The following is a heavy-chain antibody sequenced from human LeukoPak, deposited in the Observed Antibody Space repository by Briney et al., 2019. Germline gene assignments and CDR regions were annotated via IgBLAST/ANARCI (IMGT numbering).Heavy chain of an antibody. Sequence: SETLSLTCTVSGGSISSYYWSWIRQPPGKGLEWIGYIYYSGSTNYNPSLKSRVTISVDTSKNQFSLKLSSMTAADTAVYYCARDGITISARGMDVWGQGTTVTVSS. CDR3: ARDGITISARGMDV. V-gene: IGHV4-59*01. D-gene: IGHD3-10*01. CDR1: GGSISSYY. CDR2: IYYSGST. J-gene: IGHJ6*02.